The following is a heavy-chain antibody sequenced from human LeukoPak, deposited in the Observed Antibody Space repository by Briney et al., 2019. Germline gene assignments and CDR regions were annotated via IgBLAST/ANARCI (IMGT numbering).Heavy chain of an antibody. Sequence: GGSLRLSCAASEFDFSTHAMTWVRQAPGKGLEWVSAISISGTKTYYADSVKGRFTISRDNSKNTLYLQMYSLRAEDTAVYYCANEIRPNDYWGQGTLVTVSS. CDR1: EFDFSTHA. CDR2: ISISGTKT. V-gene: IGHV3-23*01. CDR3: ANEIRPNDY. J-gene: IGHJ4*02. D-gene: IGHD4-17*01.